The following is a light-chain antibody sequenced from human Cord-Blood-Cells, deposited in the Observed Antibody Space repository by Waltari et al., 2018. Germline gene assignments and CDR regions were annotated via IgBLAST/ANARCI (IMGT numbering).Light chain of an antibody. CDR1: QSISSW. V-gene: IGKV1-5*01. CDR3: QQYNSYSGT. CDR2: GAS. Sequence: DIQMTQSPSTLSASVGDRVTITCRASQSISSWLAWYQQKPGKAPKLLIYGASSWESGVPSRFSGSGSGTEFTLTISSLQPDDFATYYCQQYNSYSGTFGQGTKVEIK. J-gene: IGKJ1*01.